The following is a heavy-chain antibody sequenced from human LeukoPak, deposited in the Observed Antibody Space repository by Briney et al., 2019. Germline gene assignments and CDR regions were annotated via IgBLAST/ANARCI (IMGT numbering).Heavy chain of an antibody. J-gene: IGHJ4*02. Sequence: SETLSLTCAVANESVSRGSYSWSWIRQSPGKGLEWIGYIYYTGGTYYNPSLTSRVTISVDRSKNQFSLKLSSVTAADTAVYYCASSINWPPNFDYWGQGTLVTVSS. D-gene: IGHD1-1*01. CDR3: ASSINWPPNFDY. CDR1: NESVSRGSYS. CDR2: IYYTGGT. V-gene: IGHV4-30-2*06.